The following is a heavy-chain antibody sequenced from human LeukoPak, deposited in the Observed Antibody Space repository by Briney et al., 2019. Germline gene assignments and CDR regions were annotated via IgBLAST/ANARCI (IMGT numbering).Heavy chain of an antibody. Sequence: SETLSLTCTVSGGSISSSSSFWGWIRQPPGKGLDWIGHIYYSGSTYYNPSLKSRVTVSVDTSKKQFSLKLNSVTAADTAVYDCARHFCGGDCYSGYFDSWGQGTLVTASS. V-gene: IGHV4-39*01. J-gene: IGHJ4*02. CDR3: ARHFCGGDCYSGYFDS. CDR1: GGSISSSSSF. D-gene: IGHD2-21*02. CDR2: IYYSGST.